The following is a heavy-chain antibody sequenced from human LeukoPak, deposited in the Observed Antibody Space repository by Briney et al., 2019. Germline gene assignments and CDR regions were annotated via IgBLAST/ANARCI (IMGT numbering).Heavy chain of an antibody. J-gene: IGHJ4*02. D-gene: IGHD2-2*01. CDR2: LTSDGST. V-gene: IGHV3-53*01. CDR1: GFTVSSNY. Sequence: PGGSLRLSCAASGFTVSSNYMSWVRQAPGKGLEWVSILTSDGSTYYADSVRGRFTISRDNSKNTVYLQMNSLRAEDTAMYYCARWYCSSITCYYDYWGQGTLVTVSS. CDR3: ARWYCSSITCYYDY.